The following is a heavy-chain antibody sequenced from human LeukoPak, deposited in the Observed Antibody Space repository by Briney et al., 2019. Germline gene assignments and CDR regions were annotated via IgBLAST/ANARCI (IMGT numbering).Heavy chain of an antibody. V-gene: IGHV3-53*01. Sequence: PGGSLRLSCAASGFTVSNNYMNWVRQAPGKGLEWVSVIYSGGTTYYADSVKGRFTISRDNSKNTLRLQMNNLRAEDTAVYYCATEDFDNSGYCDYWGQGTLVTVSS. CDR1: GFTVSNNY. CDR2: IYSGGTT. CDR3: ATEDFDNSGYCDY. J-gene: IGHJ4*02. D-gene: IGHD3-22*01.